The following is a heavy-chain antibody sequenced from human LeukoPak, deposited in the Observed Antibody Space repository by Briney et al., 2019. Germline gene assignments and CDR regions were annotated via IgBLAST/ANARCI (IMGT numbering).Heavy chain of an antibody. D-gene: IGHD3-3*01. J-gene: IGHJ5*02. CDR3: ARAGPSYYDFWSGYHENNWFDP. V-gene: IGHV4-59*01. Sequence: PSETLSLTCTVSGGSISSYYWSCIRQPPGKGLEWIGYIYYSGSTNYNPSLKSRVTISVDTSKNQFSLKLSSVTAADTAVYYCARAGPSYYDFWSGYHENNWFDPWGQGTLVTVSS. CDR1: GGSISSYY. CDR2: IYYSGST.